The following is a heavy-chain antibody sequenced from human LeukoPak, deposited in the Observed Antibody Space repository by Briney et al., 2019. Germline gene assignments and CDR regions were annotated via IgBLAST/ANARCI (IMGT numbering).Heavy chain of an antibody. CDR2: INPNSGNT. CDR3: AKPYGSVSYYYYFDY. V-gene: IGHV1-8*03. Sequence: ASVKVSCKASGYTFTSYDIHWVRQATGQGREWMGSINPNSGNTGYAQKFQGRVTITRNTSISTAYMELSSLRSEDTAVYYCAKPYGSVSYYYYFDYWGQGTLVTVSS. D-gene: IGHD3-10*01. J-gene: IGHJ4*02. CDR1: GYTFTSYD.